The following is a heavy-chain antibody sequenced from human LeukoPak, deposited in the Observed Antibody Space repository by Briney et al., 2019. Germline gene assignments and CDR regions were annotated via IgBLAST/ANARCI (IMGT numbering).Heavy chain of an antibody. CDR2: INHSGST. Sequence: PGGSLRLSCAASGFTFSSYAMSWVRQPPGKGLEWIGEINHSGSTNYNPSLKSRVTISVDTSKNQFSLKLSSVTAADTAVYYCARGGYRPFDYWGQGTLVTVSS. J-gene: IGHJ4*02. CDR3: ARGGYRPFDY. CDR1: GFTFSSYA. D-gene: IGHD3-16*02. V-gene: IGHV4-34*01.